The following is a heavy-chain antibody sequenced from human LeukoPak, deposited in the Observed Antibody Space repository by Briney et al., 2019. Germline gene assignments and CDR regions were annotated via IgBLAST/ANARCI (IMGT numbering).Heavy chain of an antibody. CDR2: IIPILGIA. CDR3: ACYYDSSGYSNWFDP. CDR1: GGTFSSYA. D-gene: IGHD3-22*01. J-gene: IGHJ5*02. Sequence: GASVTVSFKASGGTFSSYAISWVRQAPGQGLEWMGRIIPILGIANYAQKFQGRVTITADKSTSTAYMELSSLRSEDTAVYYCACYYDSSGYSNWFDPWGQGTLVTVSS. V-gene: IGHV1-69*04.